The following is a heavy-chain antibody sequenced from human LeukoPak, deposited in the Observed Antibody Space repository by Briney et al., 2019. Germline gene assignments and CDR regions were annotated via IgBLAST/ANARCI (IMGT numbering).Heavy chain of an antibody. CDR3: ASQPGSGDPGGY. CDR2: ISYDGSYE. J-gene: IGHJ4*02. Sequence: GGSLRLSCAASGFTFSAFGMHWVRQAPGKGLEWVAVISYDGSYEYLAESVKGRFTISRDDSKNTLYLQMNSLRTEDTAVYYCASQPGSGDPGGYWGQGTLVTVSS. CDR1: GFTFSAFG. V-gene: IGHV3-30*03. D-gene: IGHD3-10*01.